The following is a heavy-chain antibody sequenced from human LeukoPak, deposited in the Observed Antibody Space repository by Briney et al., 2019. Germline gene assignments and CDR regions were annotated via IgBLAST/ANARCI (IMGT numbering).Heavy chain of an antibody. J-gene: IGHJ4*02. CDR3: ANGDDYSSRSFFDY. CDR2: ISGSGGST. D-gene: IGHD4-11*01. V-gene: IGHV3-23*01. Sequence: GSPCPSCAASGFTFSSYAMSWVCQAPGKGLEWVSTISGSGGSTYNTDSVEGRFTISIDNSKNTLYLQMNSLRAEDTAVYFCANGDDYSSRSFFDYWGQGPVTTVSS. CDR1: GFTFSSYA.